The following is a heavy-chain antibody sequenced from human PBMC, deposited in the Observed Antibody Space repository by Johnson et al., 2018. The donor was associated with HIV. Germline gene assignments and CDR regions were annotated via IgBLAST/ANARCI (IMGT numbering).Heavy chain of an antibody. V-gene: IGHV3-7*02. CDR2: IKQDGSEK. Sequence: VQLVESGGGLVQPGGSLRLSCAASGFTFSSSWMSWVRQAPGKGLEWVAHIKQDGSEKYYADSVKGRFTISRDNAKNSLYLQMNSLRVEDTALYYCMVAPRPGDVFDIWGQGTMVTVSS. CDR3: MVAPRPGDVFDI. J-gene: IGHJ3*02. CDR1: GFTFSSSW. D-gene: IGHD2-8*01.